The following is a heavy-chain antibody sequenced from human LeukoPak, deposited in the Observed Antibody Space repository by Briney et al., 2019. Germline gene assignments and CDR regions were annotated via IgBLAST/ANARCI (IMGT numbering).Heavy chain of an antibody. CDR3: ARGRRRCGSYRPYDAFDI. CDR1: GGSFSGYY. J-gene: IGHJ3*02. D-gene: IGHD3-16*02. CDR2: INHSGST. Sequence: SETLSLTCAVYGGSFSGYYWSWIRQPPGKGLEWIGEINHSGSTNYNPSLKSRVTISVDTSKNQFSLKLSSVTAADTAVYYCARGRRRCGSYRPYDAFDIWGQGTMVTVPS. V-gene: IGHV4-34*01.